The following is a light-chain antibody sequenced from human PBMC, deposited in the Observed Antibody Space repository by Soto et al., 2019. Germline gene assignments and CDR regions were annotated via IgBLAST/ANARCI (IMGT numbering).Light chain of an antibody. J-gene: IGLJ3*02. Sequence: QSALTQPASMSGSPGQSITISCTGTRTDAGGYNYVSWYQQHPAKVPKLLIYEVSNRPSGVSNRFSGSKSGSTASLTISGLQPEDEGDYYCSSYTRSNTWVFGGETKLTVL. V-gene: IGLV2-14*01. CDR2: EVS. CDR3: SSYTRSNTWV. CDR1: RTDAGGYNY.